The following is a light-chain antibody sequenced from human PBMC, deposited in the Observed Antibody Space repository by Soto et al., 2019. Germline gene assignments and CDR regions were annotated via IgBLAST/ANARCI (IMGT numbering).Light chain of an antibody. CDR2: IAS. CDR3: QQSYSTPYT. CDR1: QSISNY. Sequence: DIHMTQSPSSLSASVGDRVTITCRASQSISNYLNWYQQKPGKAPNLLIYIASNLHSGVPSRFSGSGSGTDFTLTISSLQPEDFATYYCQQSYSTPYTFGQATKLDI. J-gene: IGKJ2*01. V-gene: IGKV1-39*01.